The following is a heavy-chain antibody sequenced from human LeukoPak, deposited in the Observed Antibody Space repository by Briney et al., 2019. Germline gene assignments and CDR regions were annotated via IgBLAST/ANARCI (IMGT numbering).Heavy chain of an antibody. CDR1: GYSISSGSYY. Sequence: PSETLSLTCAVSGYSISSGSYYWSWIRQPAGKGLEWIGRIYTSGSTNYNPSLKSRVTISVDTSKNQFSLKLSSVTAADTAVYYCARGSLRISDIWGQGTMVTVSS. V-gene: IGHV4-61*02. D-gene: IGHD3-16*01. J-gene: IGHJ3*02. CDR3: ARGSLRISDI. CDR2: IYTSGST.